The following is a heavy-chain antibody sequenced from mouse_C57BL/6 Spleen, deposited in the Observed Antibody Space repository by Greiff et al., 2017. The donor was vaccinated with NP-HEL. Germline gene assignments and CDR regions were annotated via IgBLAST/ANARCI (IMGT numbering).Heavy chain of an antibody. J-gene: IGHJ2*01. CDR3: TREGLDYDGDYFDY. CDR2: IDPETGGT. Sequence: VQLQQSGAELVRPGASVTLSCKASGYTFTDYEMHWVKQTPVHGLEWIGAIDPETGGTAYNQKFKGKAILTADKSSSTAYMELRSLTSEDSAVYYGTREGLDYDGDYFDYWGQGTTLTVSS. CDR1: GYTFTDYE. D-gene: IGHD2-4*01. V-gene: IGHV1-15*01.